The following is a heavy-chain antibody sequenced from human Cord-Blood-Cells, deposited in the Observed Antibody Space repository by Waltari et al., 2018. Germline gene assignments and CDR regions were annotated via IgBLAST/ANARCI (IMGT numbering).Heavy chain of an antibody. V-gene: IGHV4-34*01. CDR3: ARGRQEDDSSGYYDY. CDR2: INNSGST. J-gene: IGHJ4*02. D-gene: IGHD3-22*01. CDR1: GGSFSGYY. Sequence: QVQLQQWGAGLLKPSETLSLTCAVYGGSFSGYYWSWIRQPPGKGMEWIGEINNSGSTNYNPSLKSRVTISVDTSKNQFSLKLSSVTAADTAVYYCARGRQEDDSSGYYDYWGQGTLVTVSS.